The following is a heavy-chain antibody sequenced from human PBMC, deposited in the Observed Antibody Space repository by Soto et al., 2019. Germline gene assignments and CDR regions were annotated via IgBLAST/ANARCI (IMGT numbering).Heavy chain of an antibody. J-gene: IGHJ5*02. CDR2: ISGSGGST. CDR1: GFTFSSYA. Sequence: EVQLLESGGGLVQPGGSLRLSCAASGFTFSSYAMSWVRQAPGKGLEWVSAISGSGGSTYYADSVKGRFTISRDNSKNTLYLQMNSLRAEDTAVYYCAKGMSSGWRGINWFDPWGQGTLVTVSS. CDR3: AKGMSSGWRGINWFDP. V-gene: IGHV3-23*01. D-gene: IGHD6-19*01.